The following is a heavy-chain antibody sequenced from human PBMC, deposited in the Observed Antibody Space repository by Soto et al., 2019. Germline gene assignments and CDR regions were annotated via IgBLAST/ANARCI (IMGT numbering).Heavy chain of an antibody. Sequence: QVQLVESGGGVVQPGRSLRLSCAASGFTFSSYGMHRVRQAPGKGLEWVAVISYDGSNKYYADSVKGRFTISRDNSKNTLYLQMNSLRAEDTAVYYCAKAGGVGASPRWDYFDYWGQGTLVTVSS. CDR1: GFTFSSYG. CDR3: AKAGGVGASPRWDYFDY. V-gene: IGHV3-30*18. D-gene: IGHD1-26*01. J-gene: IGHJ4*02. CDR2: ISYDGSNK.